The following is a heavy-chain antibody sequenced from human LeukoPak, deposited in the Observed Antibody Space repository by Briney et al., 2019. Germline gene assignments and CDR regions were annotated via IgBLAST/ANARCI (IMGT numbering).Heavy chain of an antibody. CDR1: GYSFTSYW. CDR2: ICPGDSDT. D-gene: IGHD2-2*01. J-gene: IGHJ5*02. Sequence: GESLKISCKGSGYSFTSYWIGWVRQLPGKGPEWMGIICPGDSDTRYSASFQGQVTISADKSISTAYLQWSSLKASDTAMYYCERGRAKPIYCSSTSCGFDWFDPWGQGTLVTVSS. V-gene: IGHV5-51*01. CDR3: ERGRAKPIYCSSTSCGFDWFDP.